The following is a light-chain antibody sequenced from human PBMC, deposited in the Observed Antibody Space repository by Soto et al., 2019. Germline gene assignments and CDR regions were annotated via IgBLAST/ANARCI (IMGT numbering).Light chain of an antibody. CDR2: KAS. Sequence: DIQMTQSPSTLSASVGDRVTITCRASQSISSWLAWYQQKPGKAPKLLIYKASNLESGVPSRFSGSGSGTEFNLTISSLQPDDFATYYCQQYTSYSITFGQGTRLEIK. CDR3: QQYTSYSIT. J-gene: IGKJ5*01. V-gene: IGKV1-5*03. CDR1: QSISSW.